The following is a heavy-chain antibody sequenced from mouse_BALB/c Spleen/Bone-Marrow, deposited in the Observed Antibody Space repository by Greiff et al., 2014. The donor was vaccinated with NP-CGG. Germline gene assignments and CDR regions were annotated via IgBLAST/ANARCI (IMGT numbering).Heavy chain of an antibody. CDR1: GYTFTDYN. CDR2: IYPYSGGT. Sequence: VQLXXSXXELVRPGASVKISCKASGYTFTDYNIYWVKQSHGKSLEWIGYIYPYSGGTGYNQKFKSKATLTVDNSSTTAYMELRSLTSEDAAVYYCARGNWDFAYWGQGTLVTVST. D-gene: IGHD4-1*01. V-gene: IGHV1S29*02. CDR3: ARGNWDFAY. J-gene: IGHJ3*01.